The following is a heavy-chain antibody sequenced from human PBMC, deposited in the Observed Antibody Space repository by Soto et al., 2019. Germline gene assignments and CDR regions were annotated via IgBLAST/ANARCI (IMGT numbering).Heavy chain of an antibody. Sequence: PSETLSLTCAVSGGSISSSNWWSWVRQPPGKGLEWIGEIYHSGSTNYNPSLKSRVTISVDKSKNQFSLKLSSVTAADTAVYYCARVWMVRGVNEDYYYGMDVWGQGTTVTVSS. CDR1: GGSISSSNW. D-gene: IGHD3-10*01. CDR3: ARVWMVRGVNEDYYYGMDV. CDR2: IYHSGST. J-gene: IGHJ6*02. V-gene: IGHV4-4*02.